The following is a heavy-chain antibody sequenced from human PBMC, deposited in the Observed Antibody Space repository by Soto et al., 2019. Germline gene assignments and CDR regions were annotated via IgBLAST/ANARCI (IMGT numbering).Heavy chain of an antibody. CDR3: AKDPYYYDSSGYYSTTFFDY. Sequence: GGSLRLSCAASGFTFSNYAMSWVRQAPGKGLEWVSAISGSGGSTYYADSVKGRFTISRDNSKNTLYLQMNSLRAEDTAVYYCAKDPYYYDSSGYYSTTFFDYWGQGTLVTVSS. D-gene: IGHD3-22*01. V-gene: IGHV3-23*01. CDR1: GFTFSNYA. CDR2: ISGSGGST. J-gene: IGHJ4*02.